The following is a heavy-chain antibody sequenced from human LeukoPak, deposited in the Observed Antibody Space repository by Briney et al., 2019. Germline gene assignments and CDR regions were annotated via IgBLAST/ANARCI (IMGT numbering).Heavy chain of an antibody. D-gene: IGHD3-10*02. J-gene: IGHJ6*04. V-gene: IGHV3-48*03. CDR3: AELGITMVGGV. CDR2: ISSSGSTI. Sequence: GGSLRLSCAASGFTFSKYNMNWVRQAPGKGLEWVSYISSSGSTIYYADSVKGRFTISRDNAKNSLYLQMNSLRAEDTAVYYCAELGITMVGGVWGKGTTATISS. CDR1: GFTFSKYN.